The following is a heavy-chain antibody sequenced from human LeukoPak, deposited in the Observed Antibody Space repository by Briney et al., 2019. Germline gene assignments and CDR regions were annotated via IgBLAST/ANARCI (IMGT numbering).Heavy chain of an antibody. CDR3: ARIRLGELSSPLDY. V-gene: IGHV3-23*01. CDR1: GFTFSSYA. D-gene: IGHD3-16*02. J-gene: IGHJ4*02. CDR2: ISGSGGST. Sequence: PGGSLRLSCAASGFTFSSYAMSWVRQAPGKGLEWVSAISGSGGSTYYADSVKGRFTISRDNSKNTLYLQMNSLRAEDTAVYYCARIRLGELSSPLDYWGQGTLVTVSP.